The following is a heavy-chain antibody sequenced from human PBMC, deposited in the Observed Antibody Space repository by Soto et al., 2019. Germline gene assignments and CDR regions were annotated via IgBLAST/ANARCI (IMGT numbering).Heavy chain of an antibody. CDR2: ISGYNGNT. CDR3: ARVDYYDSSGDYGY. Sequence: QVHLVQSGAEVKKPGASVKVSCKASGYTFTIYGISCVRQAPGQGLEWMGWISGYNGNTDYAQNLQDRVTLTPDASTSSVYMELRSIRSDDTAVYYCARVDYYDSSGDYGYWGQGTLITVSS. V-gene: IGHV1-18*04. CDR1: GYTFTIYG. D-gene: IGHD3-22*01. J-gene: IGHJ4*02.